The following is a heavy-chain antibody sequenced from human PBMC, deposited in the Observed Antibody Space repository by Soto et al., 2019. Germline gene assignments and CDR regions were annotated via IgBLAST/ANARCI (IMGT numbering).Heavy chain of an antibody. V-gene: IGHV1-69*06. CDR3: ASVDKQWLVLGYYYYGMDV. CDR2: IIPIFGTA. Sequence: GASVKVSCKASGGTLSSYAISWVRQAPGQGLEWMGGIIPIFGTANYAQKLQGRVTITADKSTSTAYMELSSLRSEDTAVYYCASVDKQWLVLGYYYYGMDVWGQGTTVTVSS. CDR1: GGTLSSYA. J-gene: IGHJ6*02. D-gene: IGHD6-19*01.